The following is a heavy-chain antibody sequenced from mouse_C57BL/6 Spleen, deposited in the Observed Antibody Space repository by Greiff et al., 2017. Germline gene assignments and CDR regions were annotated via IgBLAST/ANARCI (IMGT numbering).Heavy chain of an antibody. CDR3: TRCSGYEPYYFDY. CDR2: IHPNSGST. J-gene: IGHJ2*01. V-gene: IGHV1-64*01. CDR1: GYTFTSYW. D-gene: IGHD2-2*01. Sequence: QVQLQQPGAELVKPGASVKLSCKASGYTFTSYWMHWVKQRPGQGLEWIGMIHPNSGSTNYNEKFKSKATLTVDKSSSTAYMQRSSLTSEDSAGYYGTRCSGYEPYYFDYWGQGTTLTVSS.